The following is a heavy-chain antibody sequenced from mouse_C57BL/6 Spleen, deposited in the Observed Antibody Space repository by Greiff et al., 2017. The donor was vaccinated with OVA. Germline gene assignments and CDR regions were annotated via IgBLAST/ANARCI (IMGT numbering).Heavy chain of an antibody. CDR1: GYAFSSSW. V-gene: IGHV1-82*01. CDR2: IYPGDGDT. CDR3: ARGALRRNYYAMDY. D-gene: IGHD2-12*01. J-gene: IGHJ4*01. Sequence: VQVVESGPELVKPGASVKISCKASGYAFSSSWMNWVKQRPGKGLEWIGRIYPGDGDTNYNGKFKGKATLTADKSSSTAYMQLSSLTSEDSAVYVCARGALRRNYYAMDYWGQGTSVTVSS.